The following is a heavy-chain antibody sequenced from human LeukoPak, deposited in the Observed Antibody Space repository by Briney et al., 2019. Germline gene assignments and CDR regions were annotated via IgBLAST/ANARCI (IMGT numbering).Heavy chain of an antibody. D-gene: IGHD3-10*01. CDR2: IWYDGSNK. CDR3: AKKSVSWFFDY. CDR1: GFTFSSYG. J-gene: IGHJ4*02. V-gene: IGHV3-33*06. Sequence: TGRSLRLSCAASGFTFSSYGMHWVRQAPGKGLEWVAVIWYDGSNKYYADSVKGRFTISRDNSKNTLYLQMNSLRVEDTAVYYCAKKSVSWFFDYWGQGTLVTVSS.